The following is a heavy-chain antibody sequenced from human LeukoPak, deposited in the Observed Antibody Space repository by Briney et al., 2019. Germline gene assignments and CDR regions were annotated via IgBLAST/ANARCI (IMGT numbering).Heavy chain of an antibody. V-gene: IGHV4-30-2*02. J-gene: IGHJ5*02. D-gene: IGHD3-10*01. Sequence: SETLSLTCTVSGGSISSGGYYWSWIRQPPGKGLEWIGYIYHSGSTYYNPSLKSRVTISVDTSKNQFSLKLSSVTAADTAVYYCAGWLGSGSYWHNWFDPWGQGTLVTVSS. CDR3: AGWLGSGSYWHNWFDP. CDR2: IYHSGST. CDR1: GGSISSGGYY.